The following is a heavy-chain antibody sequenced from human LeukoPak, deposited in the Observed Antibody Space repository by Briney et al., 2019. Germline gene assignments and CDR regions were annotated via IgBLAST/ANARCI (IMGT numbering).Heavy chain of an antibody. CDR2: ISGSGGST. V-gene: IGHV3-23*01. CDR1: GFTFSSYA. D-gene: IGHD2-15*01. Sequence: GGSLRLSCAASGFTFSSYAMSWVRQAPGKGLEWVSAISGSGGSTYYADSVKSRFTISGDNSKNTLYLQMNSLRAEDTAVYYCAKRYCSGGSCYMGFDYWSQGTLVTVSS. CDR3: AKRYCSGGSCYMGFDY. J-gene: IGHJ4*02.